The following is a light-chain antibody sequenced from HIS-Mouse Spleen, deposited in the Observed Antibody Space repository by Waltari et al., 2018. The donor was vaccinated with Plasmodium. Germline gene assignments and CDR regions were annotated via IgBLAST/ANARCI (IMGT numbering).Light chain of an antibody. CDR3: SSYAGSNNYV. Sequence: QSALTQPPSASGSPGQSVTISCTGTSSDVGGYNYVSWDQQPPGKAPKLMIYEVSKRPSGVPDRFSGSKSGNTASLTVSGLQAEDEADYYCSSYAGSNNYVFGTGTKVTVL. V-gene: IGLV2-8*01. CDR1: SSDVGGYNY. CDR2: EVS. J-gene: IGLJ1*01.